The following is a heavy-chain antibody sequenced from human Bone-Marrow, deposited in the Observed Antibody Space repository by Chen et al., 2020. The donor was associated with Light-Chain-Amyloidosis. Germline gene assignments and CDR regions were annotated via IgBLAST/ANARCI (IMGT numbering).Heavy chain of an antibody. V-gene: IGHV5-51*01. CDR1: GYTFPNYW. CDR2: IYPDDSDA. J-gene: IGHJ4*02. Sequence: EVQLEQSWPEVKKPGESLKISCKGSGYTFPNYWIGWVRQMPGKGLEWIGVIYPDDSDARYSPSFEGQVTISADKSITTAYLQWRSLKASDTAMYYCARRRDGYNFDYWGQGTLVTVSS. D-gene: IGHD5-12*01. CDR3: ARRRDGYNFDY.